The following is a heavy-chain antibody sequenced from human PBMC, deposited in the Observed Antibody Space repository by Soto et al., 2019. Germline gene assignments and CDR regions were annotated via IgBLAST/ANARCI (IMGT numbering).Heavy chain of an antibody. CDR2: IIPIFGTA. V-gene: IGHV1-69*12. J-gene: IGHJ3*02. CDR1: GGTFSSYA. CDR3: ARPGIAAATVFRAFDI. Sequence: QVQLVQSGAEVKKPGSSVKVSCKASGGTFSSYAISWVRQAPGQGLEWMGGIIPIFGTANYAQKFQGRVTITADESTSTAYMKLSSLRSEDTAVYYCARPGIAAATVFRAFDIWGQGTMVTVSS. D-gene: IGHD6-13*01.